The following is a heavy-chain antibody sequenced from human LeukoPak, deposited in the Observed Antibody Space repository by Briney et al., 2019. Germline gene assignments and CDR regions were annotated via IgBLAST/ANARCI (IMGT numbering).Heavy chain of an antibody. CDR2: IYHSGST. V-gene: IGHV4-4*02. Sequence: PSETLSLTCAVSGGSISSSNWWSWVRQPPGKGLEWIGEIYHSGSTNYNPSLKSRVTISVDTSKNQFSLKLSSVTAADTAVYYCARGTIAARRRFSDYWGQGTLVTVSS. CDR3: ARGTIAARRRFSDY. D-gene: IGHD6-6*01. CDR1: GGSISSSNW. J-gene: IGHJ4*02.